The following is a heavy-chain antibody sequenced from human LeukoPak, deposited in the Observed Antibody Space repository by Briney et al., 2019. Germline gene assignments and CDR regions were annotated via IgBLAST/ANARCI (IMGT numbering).Heavy chain of an antibody. D-gene: IGHD6-13*01. Sequence: GGSLRLSCAASGFTFNSYGMHWVRQAPGKGLEWVAFIRYDGTNKYYADSVKGRFTISRDNSKNTLYLQMNSLRAEDTAVYYCAKDPRGNSSSWPIYYYYYMDVWGKGTTVTVSS. CDR2: IRYDGTNK. V-gene: IGHV3-30*02. J-gene: IGHJ6*03. CDR1: GFTFNSYG. CDR3: AKDPRGNSSSWPIYYYYYMDV.